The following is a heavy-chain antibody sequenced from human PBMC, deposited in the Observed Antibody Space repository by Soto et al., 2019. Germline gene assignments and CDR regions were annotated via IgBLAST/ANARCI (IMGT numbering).Heavy chain of an antibody. CDR2: IYHSGST. J-gene: IGHJ6*02. D-gene: IGHD3-10*01. CDR1: GGSIRISNW. V-gene: IGHV4-4*02. CDR3: ARCYGSGSSYYYYYGMDV. Sequence: SVTLSLTCAVSGGSIRISNWWSWVRQPPGKGLEWIGEIYHSGSTNYNPSLKSRVTISVDKSKNQFSLKLSSVTAADTAVYYCARCYGSGSSYYYYYGMDVWGQGTTVTVSS.